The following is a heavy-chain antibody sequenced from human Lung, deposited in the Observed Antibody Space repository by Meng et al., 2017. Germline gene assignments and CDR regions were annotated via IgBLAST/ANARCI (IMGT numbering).Heavy chain of an antibody. Sequence: VKLKQWGSGLLKPWATLSRTCVVSGGPFSDYYWSWIRQPPGKGLEWIGEINHSGSTNYNPSLESRATISVDTSQNNLSLKLSSVTAADSAVYYCARGPTTMAHDFDYWGQGTLVTVSS. CDR3: ARGPTTMAHDFDY. CDR2: INHSGST. J-gene: IGHJ4*02. CDR1: GGPFSDYY. D-gene: IGHD4-11*01. V-gene: IGHV4-34*01.